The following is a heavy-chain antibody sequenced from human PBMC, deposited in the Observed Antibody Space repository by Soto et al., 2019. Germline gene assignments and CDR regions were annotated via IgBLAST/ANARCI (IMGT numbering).Heavy chain of an antibody. V-gene: IGHV3-30*03. CDR1: GFTFSSYG. D-gene: IGHD3-10*01. CDR2: ISYDGSTK. CDR3: APWFGAFDY. Sequence: QVQLVESGGGVVQPGRSLRLSCAASGFTFSSYGMHWVRQAPGKGLEWVAVISYDGSTKYYAESVKGRFTISRDNSKNTLYLKMNSLRAEDTAVYYCAPWFGAFDYWGQGTLVTVSS. J-gene: IGHJ4*02.